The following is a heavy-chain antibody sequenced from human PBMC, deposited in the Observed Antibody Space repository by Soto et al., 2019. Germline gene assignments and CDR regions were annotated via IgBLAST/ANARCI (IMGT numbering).Heavy chain of an antibody. CDR3: AKDLGSGWYNY. Sequence: SVKVSCKASGGTFSSYAISWVRQAPGQGLEWMGGIIPIFGTANYAQNFQGRVTIAADESTNTAYMELSSLRSEDTAVYYCAKDLGSGWYNYWGQGTLVTVSS. CDR1: GGTFSSYA. V-gene: IGHV1-69*13. J-gene: IGHJ4*02. CDR2: IIPIFGTA. D-gene: IGHD6-19*01.